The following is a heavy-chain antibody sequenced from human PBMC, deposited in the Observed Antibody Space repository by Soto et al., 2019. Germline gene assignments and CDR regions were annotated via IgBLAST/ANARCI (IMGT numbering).Heavy chain of an antibody. CDR3: ARAWNYADYYYYYCMDD. Sequence: QVQLVQSGAEVKKPGSSVTVSCKASGGTFSSYAISWVRQAPGQGLEWMGGIIPIFGTANYAQKFQGRVTITADESTSTAYMGLSSLRTEDTAVYYCARAWNYADYYYYYCMDDWGQGTTVTVSS. CDR1: GGTFSSYA. D-gene: IGHD1-7*01. V-gene: IGHV1-69*01. J-gene: IGHJ6*02. CDR2: IIPIFGTA.